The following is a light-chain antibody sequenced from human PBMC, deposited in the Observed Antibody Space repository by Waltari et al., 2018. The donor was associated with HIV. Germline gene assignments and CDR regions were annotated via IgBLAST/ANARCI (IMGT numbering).Light chain of an antibody. CDR3: QSYDMSQSGSLV. CDR1: RSNIGAGFD. Sequence: QSVLTQPPSVSGPPGQRVTIACTGTRSNIGAGFDVHWYQQIPGNAPKLLIYDNTIRPAGVPVRFSGSKSGTSASLAITGLQSEDEADYYCQSYDMSQSGSLVFGGGTKLTVL. V-gene: IGLV1-40*01. CDR2: DNT. J-gene: IGLJ2*01.